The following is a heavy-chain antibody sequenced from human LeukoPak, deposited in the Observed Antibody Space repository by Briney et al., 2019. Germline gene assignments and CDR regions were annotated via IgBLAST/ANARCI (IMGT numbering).Heavy chain of an antibody. CDR3: ARALHFDL. V-gene: IGHV3-48*03. CDR1: GFXFSSYA. Sequence: GGSLRLSCAASGFXFSSYAMNWVRQAPGRGLAWVSYISDGGSTIYYADSVKGRFTISRDNAKNSLYLQMNSLRAEDTALYYCARALHFDLWGRGTLVTVSS. D-gene: IGHD1-26*01. CDR2: ISDGGSTI. J-gene: IGHJ2*01.